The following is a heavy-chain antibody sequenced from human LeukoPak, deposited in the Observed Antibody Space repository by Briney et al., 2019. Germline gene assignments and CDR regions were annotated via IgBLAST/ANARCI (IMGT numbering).Heavy chain of an antibody. CDR2: IKEDGSEK. CDR1: GFAFSSYW. V-gene: IGHV3-7*04. D-gene: IGHD6-13*01. J-gene: IGHJ4*02. CDR3: ARDIAATGIFFDY. Sequence: GGSLRLSCAASGFAFSSYWMSWVRQAPGKGLEWVANIKEDGSEKYYVDSVKGRFTLSRDNAKNSLYLQMNSLRAEDTAVYYCARDIAATGIFFDYWGPGTLVTVSS.